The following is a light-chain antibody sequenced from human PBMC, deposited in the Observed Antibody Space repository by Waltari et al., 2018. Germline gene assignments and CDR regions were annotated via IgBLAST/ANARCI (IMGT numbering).Light chain of an antibody. Sequence: QSVLTQPPSVSGAPGQRVTISCTGGSSNIGADYDVHWYQQLPGTAPKLLIFHTTNLPSGVPNRFSGSKSGTSAFLAITGLQPEDEADYYCQSYDSSLSGWRVFGTGTKVTVL. CDR1: SSNIGADYD. V-gene: IGLV1-40*01. CDR2: HTT. CDR3: QSYDSSLSGWRV. J-gene: IGLJ1*01.